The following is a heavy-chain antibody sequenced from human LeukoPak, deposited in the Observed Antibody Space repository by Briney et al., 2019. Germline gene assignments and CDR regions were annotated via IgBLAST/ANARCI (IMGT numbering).Heavy chain of an antibody. J-gene: IGHJ4*02. CDR2: ISTGSTYI. CDR1: GFTVSSNY. V-gene: IGHV3-21*01. D-gene: IGHD2/OR15-2a*01. Sequence: GGSLRLSCAASGFTVSSNYMSWVRQAPGKGLEWVSSISTGSTYIYYADSVKGRFTISRDNAKNSLYLQMNSLRAEDTAVYYCARGGLSFDYWGQGTLVTVSS. CDR3: ARGGLSFDY.